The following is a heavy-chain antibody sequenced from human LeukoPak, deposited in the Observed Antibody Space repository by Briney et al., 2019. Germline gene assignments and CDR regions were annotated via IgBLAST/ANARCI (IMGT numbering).Heavy chain of an antibody. CDR3: ARAKSLFDS. CDR2: IKQDGSEK. Sequence: GGSLRLSCAASGFTFGSYWMSWVRQAPGKGLEWVANIKQDGSEKYYVDSVKGRFTISRDNAKNSLYLQMNSLRAEDTAVYYCARAKSLFDSWGQGTLVTVSP. V-gene: IGHV3-7*03. D-gene: IGHD3-10*01. J-gene: IGHJ4*02. CDR1: GFTFGSYW.